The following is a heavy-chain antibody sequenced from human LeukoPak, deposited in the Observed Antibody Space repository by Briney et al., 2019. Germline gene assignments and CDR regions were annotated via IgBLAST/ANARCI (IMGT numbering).Heavy chain of an antibody. CDR3: ARPKYDFWSGAGYFPY. CDR1: GYSLRNGYY. V-gene: IGHV4-38-2*02. J-gene: IGHJ4*02. Sequence: SETLSLTCTVSGYSLRNGYYWGWIRQPPGKGLEWVGSIYHSGRTHYNPSLKSRVTISMDMSHNQLSLPLTSVTAADTALHYCARPKYDFWSGAGYFPYWGEGSLVTVSA. CDR2: IYHSGRT. D-gene: IGHD3/OR15-3a*01.